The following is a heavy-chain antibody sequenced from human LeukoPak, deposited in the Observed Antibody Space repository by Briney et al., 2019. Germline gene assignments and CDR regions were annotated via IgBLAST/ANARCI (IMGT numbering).Heavy chain of an antibody. V-gene: IGHV1-18*04. Sequence: AAVKVSCKASVYTFTSYYMHWVRQDPGQGLEWMGWVSAYNGHTNYAQKFQRKVTITTYTSTTAAPMDLKSVRSDDTTLDHSASRNIRDAFDVWGQGTLVTVSS. J-gene: IGHJ3*01. D-gene: IGHD2/OR15-2a*01. CDR2: VSAYNGHT. CDR1: VYTFTSYY. CDR3: ASRNIRDAFDV.